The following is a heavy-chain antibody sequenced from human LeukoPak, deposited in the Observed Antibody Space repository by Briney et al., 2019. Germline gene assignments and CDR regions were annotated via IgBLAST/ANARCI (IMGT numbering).Heavy chain of an antibody. J-gene: IGHJ4*02. D-gene: IGHD3-10*01. CDR3: ARGSVYYGSGSYDY. Sequence: PSQTLSLTCTVSGGSISSGSYYWSWIRQPAGKGLEWIGRIYTSGSTNYNPSLKSRVTISVDTSKNQFSLKLSSVTAADTAVYYCARGSVYYGSGSYDYWGQGTLVTVSS. V-gene: IGHV4-61*02. CDR2: IYTSGST. CDR1: GGSISSGSYY.